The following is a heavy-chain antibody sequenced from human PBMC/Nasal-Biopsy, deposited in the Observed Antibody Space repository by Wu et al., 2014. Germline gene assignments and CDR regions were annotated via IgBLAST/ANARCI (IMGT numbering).Heavy chain of an antibody. Sequence: VKVSCKASGSTLSSYAISWVRQAPGQGLEWMGGIITFFGATNYAEKFQGRVTIIVDKSTSTVYMELSSLRSEDTAVYYCAAPASNSLYYYHMDVWGQGTTVTVSS. J-gene: IGHJ6*02. CDR2: IITFFGAT. D-gene: IGHD2-21*01. V-gene: IGHV1-69*06. CDR1: GSTLSSYA. CDR3: AAPASNSLYYYHMDV.